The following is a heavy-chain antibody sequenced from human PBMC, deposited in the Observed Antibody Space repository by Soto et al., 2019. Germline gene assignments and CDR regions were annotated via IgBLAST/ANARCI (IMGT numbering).Heavy chain of an antibody. CDR2: IYYSGST. Sequence: SETLSLTCTVSGGSISSYDWSWIRQPPGKGLEWIGYIYYSGSTNYNPSLKSRVTISVDTSKNQFSLKLNSMTAADTAVYYCAGHNYGSGSTYFDYWGQGTLVTVSS. CDR3: AGHNYGSGSTYFDY. V-gene: IGHV4-59*08. CDR1: GGSISSYD. J-gene: IGHJ4*02. D-gene: IGHD3-10*01.